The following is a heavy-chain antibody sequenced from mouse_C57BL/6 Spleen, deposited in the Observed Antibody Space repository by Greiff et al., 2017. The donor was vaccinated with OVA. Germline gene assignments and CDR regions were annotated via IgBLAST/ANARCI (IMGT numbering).Heavy chain of an antibody. CDR1: GYSFTGYY. V-gene: IGHV1-42*01. CDR2: INPSTGGT. D-gene: IGHD2-4*01. CDR3: ARSRDYDERAYFDY. Sequence: VQLQQSGPELVKPGASVKISCKASGYSFTGYYMNWVKQSPEKSLEWIGEINPSTGGTTYNQKFKAKATLTVDKSSSTAYMQLKSLTSEDSAVYYCARSRDYDERAYFDYWGQGTTLTVSS. J-gene: IGHJ2*01.